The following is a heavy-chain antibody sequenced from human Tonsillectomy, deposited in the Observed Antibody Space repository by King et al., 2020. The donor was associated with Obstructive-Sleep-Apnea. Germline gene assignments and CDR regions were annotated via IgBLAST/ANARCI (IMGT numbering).Heavy chain of an antibody. CDR1: GYTFTSHY. J-gene: IGHJ6*02. CDR3: ARGDGDLRELPTGMTLYSSYGMDV. D-gene: IGHD1-1*01. CDR2: INPSGRST. V-gene: IGHV1-46*03. Sequence: QLVQSGAEMKRPGASVKVSCKASGYTFTSHYIHWMRQAPGQGLEWMGIINPSGRSTNYAQKFQGRVTMTRDTSTSTVYMELSSLRAEDTAVYYCARGDGDLRELPTGMTLYSSYGMDVWGQGTTVTVSS.